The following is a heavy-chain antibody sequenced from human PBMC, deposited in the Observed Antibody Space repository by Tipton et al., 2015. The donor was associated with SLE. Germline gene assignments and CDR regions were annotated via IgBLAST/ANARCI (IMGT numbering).Heavy chain of an antibody. Sequence: TLSLTCTVSGGSINSGSYYWSWIRQPAGKGLEWIGRIYTSGSTNYNPSLQSRVTISVDTSKNQFSLNLSSVTAADTAVYYWASGQQLAQDAFDIWGQGTMVTVSS. CDR1: GGSINSGSYY. CDR2: IYTSGST. J-gene: IGHJ3*02. V-gene: IGHV4-61*02. D-gene: IGHD6-13*01. CDR3: ASGQQLAQDAFDI.